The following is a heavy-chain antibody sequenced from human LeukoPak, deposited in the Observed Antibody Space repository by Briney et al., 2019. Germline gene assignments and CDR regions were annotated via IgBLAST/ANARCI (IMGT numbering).Heavy chain of an antibody. CDR1: DYTFISSG. CDR3: AISPWEAPLASFDY. Sequence: ASVKVSCKASDYTFISSGITWVRQAPGQGLEWMGWSNTYNGDTNYAQKFQGRVTMTTDTSTNTAYMELRSLRSDDTAVYYCAISPWEAPLASFDYWGQGTLVTVSS. J-gene: IGHJ4*02. D-gene: IGHD1-26*01. V-gene: IGHV1-18*01. CDR2: SNTYNGDT.